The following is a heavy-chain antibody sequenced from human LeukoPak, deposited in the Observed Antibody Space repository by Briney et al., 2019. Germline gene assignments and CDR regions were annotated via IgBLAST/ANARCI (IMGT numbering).Heavy chain of an antibody. D-gene: IGHD2-15*01. V-gene: IGHV4-30-4*01. CDR3: ARRGSRKFNWFDP. Sequence: PSETLSLTCTVSGGSISSGDYYWSWIRQPPGKGLEWIGYIYYSGSTYYNPSLKSRVTISVDTSKNQFSLKLSSVTAADTAVYYCARRGSRKFNWFDPWGQGTLVTVSS. CDR1: GGSISSGDYY. J-gene: IGHJ5*02. CDR2: IYYSGST.